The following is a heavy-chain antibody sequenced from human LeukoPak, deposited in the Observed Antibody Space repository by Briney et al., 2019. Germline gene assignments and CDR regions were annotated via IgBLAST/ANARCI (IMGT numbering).Heavy chain of an antibody. V-gene: IGHV3-74*01. CDR3: ARDEVGATPIDY. CDR1: GFTFSSRW. D-gene: IGHD1-26*01. CDR2: INGDGSSV. Sequence: PGGSLRLSCEASGFTFSSRWMHWVRQVPGKGLVWVSNINGDGSSVGYADSVKGRFAVSRDNAKNTLYLHMSSLRAEDTAVYYCARDEVGATPIDYWGQGTLVTVSS. J-gene: IGHJ4*02.